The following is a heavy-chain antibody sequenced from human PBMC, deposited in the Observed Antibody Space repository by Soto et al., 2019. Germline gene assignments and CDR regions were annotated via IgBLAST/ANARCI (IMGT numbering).Heavy chain of an antibody. J-gene: IGHJ6*02. D-gene: IGHD1-1*01. CDR2: INSDGSGI. Sequence: GGSLILSCAASGFMFNTYWMHWVRQAPGKGLTWVSRINSDGSGINYADSVKGRFTISRDNAKNTLYLQMSSLRAEDSAVYYCARDRSYNMDVWGQGTTVTVSS. V-gene: IGHV3-74*01. CDR3: ARDRSYNMDV. CDR1: GFMFNTYW.